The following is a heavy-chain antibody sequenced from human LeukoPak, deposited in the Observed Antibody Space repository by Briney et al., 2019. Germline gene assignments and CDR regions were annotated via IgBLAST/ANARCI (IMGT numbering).Heavy chain of an antibody. CDR2: ISSSSTYI. V-gene: IGHV3-21*01. CDR1: GFTFSTYS. CDR3: ARWDRFHGV. D-gene: IGHD1-14*01. Sequence: GGSLRLSCAASGFTFSTYSMNWVRQAPGQGLEWVSSISSSSTYIYYADSVKGRFTISRDNSKNSLYLQMNNLRAEDSAVYYCARWDRFHGVWGQGTLVTVSS. J-gene: IGHJ4*02.